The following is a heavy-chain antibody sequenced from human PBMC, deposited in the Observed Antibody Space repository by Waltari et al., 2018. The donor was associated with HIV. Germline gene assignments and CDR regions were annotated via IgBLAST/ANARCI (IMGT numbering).Heavy chain of an antibody. V-gene: IGHV5-51*01. CDR1: GYSFTSYW. Sequence: EVQLVQSGAEVKKPGESLKISCKGSGYSFTSYWIGWVRQMPGKGLEWMGIIYPGDSDTRYSPSFQGQVTISADKSISTAYLQWSSLKASDTAMYYCARHSMTFNSGYDEKGFDYWGQGTLVTVSS. D-gene: IGHD5-12*01. CDR3: ARHSMTFNSGYDEKGFDY. CDR2: IYPGDSDT. J-gene: IGHJ4*02.